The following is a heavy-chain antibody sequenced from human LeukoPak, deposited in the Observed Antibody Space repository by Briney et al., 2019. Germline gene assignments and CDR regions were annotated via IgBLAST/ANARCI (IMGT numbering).Heavy chain of an antibody. J-gene: IGHJ4*02. CDR2: IYYSGST. CDR1: GGSISSYY. V-gene: IGHV4-59*01. CDR3: ARAHGGNFYYFDY. D-gene: IGHD4-23*01. Sequence: SETLSLTCTVSGGSISSYYWSWIRQPPGKGLGWIGYIYYSGSTNYNPSLKSRVTISVDTSKNQFSLKLSSVTAADTAVYYCARAHGGNFYYFDYWGQGTLVTVSS.